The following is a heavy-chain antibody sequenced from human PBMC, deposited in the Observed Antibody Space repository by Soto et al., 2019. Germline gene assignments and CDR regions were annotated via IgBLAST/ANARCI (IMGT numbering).Heavy chain of an antibody. CDR1: GFTFSSYG. CDR3: AKGLLWFGEFYFDGMDV. J-gene: IGHJ6*02. CDR2: ISYDGSNK. Sequence: GXSLRLSCAASGFTFSSYGMHWFRQAPVNGLEWVAVISYDGSNKYYADSVKGRFTISRDNSKNTLYLQMNSLRAEDTAVYYCAKGLLWFGEFYFDGMDVWGQGTTVTVSS. V-gene: IGHV3-30*18. D-gene: IGHD3-10*01.